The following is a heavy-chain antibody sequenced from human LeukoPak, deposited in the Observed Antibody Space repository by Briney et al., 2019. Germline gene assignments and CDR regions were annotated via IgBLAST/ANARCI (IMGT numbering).Heavy chain of an antibody. D-gene: IGHD2-2*01. CDR1: GYTFTSYD. J-gene: IGHJ5*02. Sequence: ASVKVSCKASGYTFTSYDINWVRQATGQGLEWMGWMNPNSGNTGYAQKFQGRVTMTRNTSISTAYMELSSLRSEDTAVYYCARGGDIAVVPAAMVGPWGQGTLVTVSS. V-gene: IGHV1-8*01. CDR3: ARGGDIAVVPAAMVGP. CDR2: MNPNSGNT.